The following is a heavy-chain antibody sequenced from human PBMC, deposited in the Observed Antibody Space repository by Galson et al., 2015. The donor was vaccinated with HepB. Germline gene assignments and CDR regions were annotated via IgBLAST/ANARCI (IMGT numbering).Heavy chain of an antibody. J-gene: IGHJ6*02. CDR1: GFTFSTYA. D-gene: IGHD3-10*01. V-gene: IGHV3-23*01. Sequence: SLRLSCAASGFTFSTYAMNWVRQAPGKGLEWVAVITDSGGSTYYADSVKGRFTISRDNSKNTLDLQMSSLRAEDTAVYYCAKRGFPRLYGMDVWGQGTTVTVSS. CDR3: AKRGFPRLYGMDV. CDR2: ITDSGGST.